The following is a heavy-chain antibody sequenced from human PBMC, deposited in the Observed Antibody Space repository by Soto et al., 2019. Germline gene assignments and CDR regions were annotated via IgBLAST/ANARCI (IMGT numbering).Heavy chain of an antibody. D-gene: IGHD3-10*01. CDR3: AKNQATYGSGSYWSRNYYYGMDV. CDR2: ISGSGGST. J-gene: IGHJ6*02. CDR1: GFTFSSYA. V-gene: IGHV3-23*01. Sequence: PGGSLRLSCAASGFTFSSYAMSWVRQAPGKGLEWVSAISGSGGSTYYADSVKGRFTISRDNSKNTLYLQMNSLRAEDTAVYYCAKNQATYGSGSYWSRNYYYGMDVCGHGTTVTVS.